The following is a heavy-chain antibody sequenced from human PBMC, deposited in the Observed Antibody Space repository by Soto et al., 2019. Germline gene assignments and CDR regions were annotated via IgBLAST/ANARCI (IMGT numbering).Heavy chain of an antibody. J-gene: IGHJ1*01. D-gene: IGHD1-1*01. Sequence: QIQLVQSGAEVRKPGASVKVSCKASGYNFFNYGVSWVRQAPGQGLEWMGWVSPKSGSTDYARKVQGRVTMTTDISTSTAYMELRGLRSDDTAVYFCARGRTESSIGPLLLWGQGTLVSVSS. CDR2: VSPKSGST. CDR1: GYNFFNYG. V-gene: IGHV1-18*01. CDR3: ARGRTESSIGPLLL.